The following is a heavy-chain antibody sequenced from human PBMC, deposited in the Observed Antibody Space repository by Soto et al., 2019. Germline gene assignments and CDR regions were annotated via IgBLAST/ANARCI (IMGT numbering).Heavy chain of an antibody. V-gene: IGHV4-31*03. J-gene: IGHJ6*02. CDR2: IYYSGST. D-gene: IGHD3-3*01. CDR1: GGSISSGGYY. Sequence: SETLSLTCTVSGGSISSGGYYWSWIRQHPGKGLEWIGYIYYSGSTYYNPSLKSRVTISVDTSKNQFSLKLSSVTAADTAVYYCARTVNYDFWSGYSEYYYGMDVWGQGTTVTVS. CDR3: ARTVNYDFWSGYSEYYYGMDV.